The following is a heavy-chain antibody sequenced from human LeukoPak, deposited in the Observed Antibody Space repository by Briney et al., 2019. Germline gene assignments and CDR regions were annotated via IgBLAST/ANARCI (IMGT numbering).Heavy chain of an antibody. Sequence: SETLSLTCTVSGGSISSGGYYWSWIRQHPGKSLEWIGYIYYSGSTYYNPSLKSRVTISVDTSKNQFSLKLSSVTAADTAVYYCVRRGGIQRWPQYYWFDPWGQGTLVTVSS. CDR3: VRRGGIQRWPQYYWFDP. D-gene: IGHD5-24*01. CDR2: IYYSGST. J-gene: IGHJ5*02. V-gene: IGHV4-31*03. CDR1: GGSISSGGYY.